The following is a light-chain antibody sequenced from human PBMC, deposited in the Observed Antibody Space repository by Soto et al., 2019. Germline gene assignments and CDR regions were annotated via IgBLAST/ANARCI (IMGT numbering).Light chain of an antibody. V-gene: IGKV3-11*01. CDR1: QSVSSY. J-gene: IGKJ2*01. Sequence: EIVLTQSPATLSLSPGERATLSCRASQSVSSYLAWFQQKPGQAPRLLIYDASNRATGIPARFSGSGSGTDFTLTISSLEPEDIAVYYWQQRSNWPYTFGQGAKLESK. CDR2: DAS. CDR3: QQRSNWPYT.